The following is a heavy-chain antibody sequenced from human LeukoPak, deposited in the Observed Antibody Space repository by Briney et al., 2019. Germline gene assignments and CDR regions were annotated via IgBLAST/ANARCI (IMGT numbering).Heavy chain of an antibody. J-gene: IGHJ5*02. CDR1: GYTSTSYD. CDR2: MNPNSGNT. D-gene: IGHD3-10*01. V-gene: IGHV1-8*01. CDR3: ARVYYYGSGSSDNWFDP. Sequence: ASVKVSCKASGYTSTSYDINWVRQATGQGLEWMGWMNPNSGNTGYAQKFQGRVTMTRNTSIGTAYMELSSLRSEDTAVYYCARVYYYGSGSSDNWFDPWGQGTLVTVSS.